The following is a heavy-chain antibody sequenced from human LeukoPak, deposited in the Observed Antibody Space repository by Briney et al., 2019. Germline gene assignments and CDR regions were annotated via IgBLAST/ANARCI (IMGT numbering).Heavy chain of an antibody. V-gene: IGHV1-18*01. D-gene: IGHD6-19*01. J-gene: IGHJ3*02. Sequence: GASVKVSCKASGYTFTSYGISWVRQAPGQGLEWMGWIGAYNGNTNYAQKLQGRVTMTTDTSTSTAYMELRSLRSDDTAVYYCARDRVIRAVAGDRRAFDIWGQGTMVTVSS. CDR1: GYTFTSYG. CDR2: IGAYNGNT. CDR3: ARDRVIRAVAGDRRAFDI.